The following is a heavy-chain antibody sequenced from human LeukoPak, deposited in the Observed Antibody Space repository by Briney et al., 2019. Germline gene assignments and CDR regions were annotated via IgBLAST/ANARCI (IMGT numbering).Heavy chain of an antibody. J-gene: IGHJ1*01. CDR2: IYSGGRT. D-gene: IGHD1-26*01. Sequence: PGGSLRLSCAASGFTVINNYMTWVRQAPGKGLAWVSVIYSGGRTYYADSVKGRFTISRDSSKNTLYLQMDSLRTEDTAVYYCAMGATGVYLQYWGQGALVTVSS. CDR1: GFTVINNY. V-gene: IGHV3-53*01. CDR3: AMGATGVYLQY.